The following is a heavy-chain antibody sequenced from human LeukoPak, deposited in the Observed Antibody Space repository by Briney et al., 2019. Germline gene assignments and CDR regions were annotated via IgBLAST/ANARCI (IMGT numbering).Heavy chain of an antibody. J-gene: IGHJ4*02. CDR3: ARKEVDSSGYFLNFDY. D-gene: IGHD3-22*01. CDR1: GYTFTTYG. CDR2: ISVYSGNT. V-gene: IGHV1-18*01. Sequence: ASVKVSCKASGYTFTTYGISWVRQAPGQGLEWMGWISVYSGNTNYAQKLQGRVTMTTDTSTSTAYMEPRSLRSDGTAVYYCARKEVDSSGYFLNFDYWGQGTLVTVSS.